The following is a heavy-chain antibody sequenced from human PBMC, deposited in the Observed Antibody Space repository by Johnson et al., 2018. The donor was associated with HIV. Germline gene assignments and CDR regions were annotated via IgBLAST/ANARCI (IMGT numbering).Heavy chain of an antibody. CDR3: AKDRNWGRLFDGFDI. J-gene: IGHJ3*02. Sequence: VQLVESGGGLVTPGGSLRLSCAVSGFTFDDYTMHWVRQPPGKGLEWVSLITWDGGSTYYADSVKGRLTISRDNSKNTLYLQMNSLRAEDTAVYYCAKDRNWGRLFDGFDIWGRGTMVTVSS. D-gene: IGHD7-27*01. CDR1: GFTFDDYT. V-gene: IGHV3-43*01. CDR2: ITWDGGST.